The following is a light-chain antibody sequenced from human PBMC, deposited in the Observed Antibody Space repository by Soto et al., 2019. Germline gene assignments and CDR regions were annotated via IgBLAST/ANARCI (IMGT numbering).Light chain of an antibody. CDR3: QQYGSSRLT. Sequence: EIVLTQSPGTLSLSPGERATLSCRASQSVSSSYLAWYQQKPGQAPRLLIYGASTRATGTPDRFSGSGSWTDFTLTINRLEPEDFAVYYCQQYGSSRLTFGGGTKVEIK. CDR2: GAS. V-gene: IGKV3-20*01. CDR1: QSVSSSY. J-gene: IGKJ4*01.